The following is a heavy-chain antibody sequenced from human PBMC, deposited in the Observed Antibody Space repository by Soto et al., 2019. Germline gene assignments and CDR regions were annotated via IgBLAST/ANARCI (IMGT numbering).Heavy chain of an antibody. D-gene: IGHD1-1*01. J-gene: IGHJ4*02. CDR3: ARVQAGTIDY. CDR2: IYYSGST. Sequence: QVQLQESGPGLVRPSETLSLTCTVSGGSISSYNWSWLRQPPGKGLEWIGYIYYSGSTNYNPSLKSRFTISVDTSKNQFSLKLSSVTAADTAMYYCARVQAGTIDYWGQGALVTVSS. CDR1: GGSISSYN. V-gene: IGHV4-59*01.